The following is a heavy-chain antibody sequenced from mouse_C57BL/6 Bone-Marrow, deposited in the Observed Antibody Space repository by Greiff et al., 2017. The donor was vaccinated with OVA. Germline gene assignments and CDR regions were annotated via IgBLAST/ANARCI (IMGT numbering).Heavy chain of an antibody. CDR3: ARGGYYDDDGGAWFAY. CDR2: INSNNGGT. CDR1: GYTFTDYN. V-gene: IGHV1-18*01. D-gene: IGHD2-4*01. Sequence: EVQLQESGPELAKPGASVKIPCKASGYTFTDYNMDWVKQSHGKSLEWIGDINSNNGGTIYNQKFKGKATLTVDKSSSTAYMELRSLTSEDTAVYYCARGGYYDDDGGAWFAYWGQGTLVTVSA. J-gene: IGHJ3*01.